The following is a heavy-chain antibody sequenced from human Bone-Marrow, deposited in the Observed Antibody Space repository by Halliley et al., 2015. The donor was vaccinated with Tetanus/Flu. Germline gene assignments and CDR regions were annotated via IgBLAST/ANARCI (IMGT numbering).Heavy chain of an antibody. CDR3: ARGVVNFDY. D-gene: IGHD2-15*01. J-gene: IGHJ4*02. Sequence: KGLEWIGYIYSTGGTKYNPSLKGRVSITVDMSKNQFSLILNSVTAADTAFYYCARGVVNFDYWGQGTHVTVSS. V-gene: IGHV4-4*09. CDR2: IYSTGGT.